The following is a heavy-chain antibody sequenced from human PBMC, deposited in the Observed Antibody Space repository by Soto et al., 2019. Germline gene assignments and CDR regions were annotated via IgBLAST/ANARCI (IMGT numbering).Heavy chain of an antibody. D-gene: IGHD3-10*01. CDR1: RGIFSTYA. V-gene: IGHV1-69*01. Sequence: QVQLVQSGAEVKKPGCSGKVSCKASRGIFSTYAISWLRQAPGQGLEWMGGIIPIFGRPNYAQRFQGRVTITADESTSTAYMELSRLRSEDTAVYYCARDRDDYGSGNYYNRIDFWGQGTLVTVSS. J-gene: IGHJ4*02. CDR3: ARDRDDYGSGNYYNRIDF. CDR2: IIPIFGRP.